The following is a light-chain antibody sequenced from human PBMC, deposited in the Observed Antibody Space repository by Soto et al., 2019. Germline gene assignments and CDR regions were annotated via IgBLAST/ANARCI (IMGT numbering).Light chain of an antibody. CDR3: SSYADSISVL. CDR1: SSDVGAYNY. Sequence: QSVLTQPPSASGSPGQSVTLSCTGTSSDVGAYNYVSWYQQHPGKAPKLMIYEVTKRPSGVPDRFSGSKSGNTASLTVSGLQAEDEADYYCSSYADSISVLFGGGTQLTVL. J-gene: IGLJ3*02. CDR2: EVT. V-gene: IGLV2-8*01.